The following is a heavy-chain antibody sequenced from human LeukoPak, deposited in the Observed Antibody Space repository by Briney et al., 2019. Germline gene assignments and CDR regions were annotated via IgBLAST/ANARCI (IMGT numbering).Heavy chain of an antibody. CDR1: GASLNDYY. V-gene: IGHV4-34*01. Sequence: PSETLSLTCAVYGASLNDYYWSWIRQPPGRRLEWIGEIDLSGITKYNPSLKGRVILSRDTSKNQFSLDLTSVTAADTAVYYCAKTSQLGSHNWFDPWGQGNLVTVSS. CDR2: IDLSGIT. D-gene: IGHD1-1*01. J-gene: IGHJ5*02. CDR3: AKTSQLGSHNWFDP.